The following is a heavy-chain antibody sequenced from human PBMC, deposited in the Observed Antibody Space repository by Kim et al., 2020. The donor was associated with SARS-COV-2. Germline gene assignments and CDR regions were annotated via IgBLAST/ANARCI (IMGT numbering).Heavy chain of an antibody. D-gene: IGHD6-19*01. CDR3: ARHPRSGWYPHDAFDI. CDR1: GYSFTSYW. CDR2: IYPGDSDT. V-gene: IGHV5-51*01. J-gene: IGHJ3*02. Sequence: GESLQISCKGSGYSFTSYWIGWVRQMPGKGLEWMGIIYPGDSDTRYSPSFQGQVTISADKSISTAYLQWSSLKASDTAMYYCARHPRSGWYPHDAFDIWGQGTMVTVSS.